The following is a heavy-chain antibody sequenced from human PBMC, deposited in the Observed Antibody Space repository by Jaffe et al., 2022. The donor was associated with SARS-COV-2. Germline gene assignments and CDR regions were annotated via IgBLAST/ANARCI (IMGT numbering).Heavy chain of an antibody. V-gene: IGHV3-48*02. Sequence: EVQLVESGGGLVQPGGSLRLSCAASGFTFSSYSMNWVRQAPGKGLEWVSYISSSSSTIYYADSVKGRFTISRDNAKNSLYLQMNSLRDEDTAVYYCASHYGSGSYYSLRYYYYGMDVWGQGTTVTVSS. CDR3: ASHYGSGSYYSLRYYYYGMDV. J-gene: IGHJ6*02. CDR2: ISSSSSTI. CDR1: GFTFSSYS. D-gene: IGHD3-10*01.